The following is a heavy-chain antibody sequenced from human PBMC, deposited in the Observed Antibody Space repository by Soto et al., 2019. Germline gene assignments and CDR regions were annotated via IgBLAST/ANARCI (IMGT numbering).Heavy chain of an antibody. CDR3: ERVTGFYGSGEIDY. Sequence: QVQLVESGGGVVQPGRSLRLSCAASGFSFTGFAMYWVRQAPGKGLEWVAVTSFDGSNEYYADFVEGRFTISRDNSKNLLYLQMNRLGPEDTAVYYGERVTGFYGSGEIDYWGQGTLVTVSS. CDR2: TSFDGSNE. D-gene: IGHD3-10*01. V-gene: IGHV3-30-3*01. J-gene: IGHJ4*02. CDR1: GFSFTGFA.